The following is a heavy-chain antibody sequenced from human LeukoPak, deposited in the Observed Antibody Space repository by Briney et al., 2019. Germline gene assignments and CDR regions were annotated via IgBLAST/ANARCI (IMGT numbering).Heavy chain of an antibody. CDR2: INPSGGST. J-gene: IGHJ3*02. CDR3: ADSLRDVGAFDI. V-gene: IGHV1-46*01. Sequence: ASVKVSCKASGYTFTSYYMHWVRQAPGQGLEWMGIINPSGGSTSYAQKFQGRVTMTRDMSTSTAYMELSSLRSEDTAVYYCADSLRDVGAFDIWGQGTMVTVSS. CDR1: GYTFTSYY. D-gene: IGHD3-16*02.